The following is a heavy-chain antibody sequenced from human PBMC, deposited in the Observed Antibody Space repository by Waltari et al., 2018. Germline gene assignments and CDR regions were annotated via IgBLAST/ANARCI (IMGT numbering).Heavy chain of an antibody. CDR2: IYYSGST. J-gene: IGHJ4*02. CDR3: AREDKSRQYYDFWSGLFDY. Sequence: QLQLQESGPGLVKPSETLSLTCTVSGGSISSSSYYWGWLRQPPGKGLEWIGSIYYSGSTYYNPSLKSRVTISVDTSKNQFSLKLSSVTAADTAVYYCAREDKSRQYYDFWSGLFDYWGQGTLVTVSS. D-gene: IGHD3-3*01. V-gene: IGHV4-39*07. CDR1: GGSISSSSYY.